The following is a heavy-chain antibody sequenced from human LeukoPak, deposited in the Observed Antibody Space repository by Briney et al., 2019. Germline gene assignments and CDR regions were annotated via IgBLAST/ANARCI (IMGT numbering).Heavy chain of an antibody. CDR1: GFTFSSYS. V-gene: IGHV3-21*01. CDR3: ARDGTYCGGDCYRRYFDL. D-gene: IGHD2-21*02. J-gene: IGHJ2*01. Sequence: GGSPRLSCAASGFTFSSYSMNWVRQAPGKGLEWVSSISSSSSYIYYADSVKGRFTISRDNAKNSLYLQMNSLRAEDTAVYYCARDGTYCGGDCYRRYFDLWGRGTLVTVSS. CDR2: ISSSSSYI.